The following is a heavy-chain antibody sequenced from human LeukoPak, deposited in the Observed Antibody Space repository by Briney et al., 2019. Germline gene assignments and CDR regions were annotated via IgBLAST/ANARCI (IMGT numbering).Heavy chain of an antibody. Sequence: SETLSLTCTVSGGSISSSSYYWGWIRQPPGKGLEWIGSIYYSGSTYYNPSLKSRVTISVDTSKNQFSLKLSSVTAADTAVYYCARDKSGGGSWYQRKKRYFDYWGQGTLVTVSS. CDR1: GGSISSSSYY. CDR2: IYYSGST. D-gene: IGHD6-13*01. J-gene: IGHJ4*02. CDR3: ARDKSGGGSWYQRKKRYFDY. V-gene: IGHV4-39*07.